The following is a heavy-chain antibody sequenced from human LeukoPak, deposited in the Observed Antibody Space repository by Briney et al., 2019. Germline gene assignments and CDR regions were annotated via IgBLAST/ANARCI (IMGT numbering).Heavy chain of an antibody. CDR1: GGSISSGDYY. J-gene: IGHJ3*02. V-gene: IGHV4-30-4*08. CDR2: IYYSGST. Sequence: PSQTLSLTCTVSGGSISSGDYYWSWIRQPPGKGLEGIGYIYYSGSTYYNPSLKSRVNISVDPSKNQFSLKLSSVTAEDTAVYYCARVAPLYSSGWYGPFDIWGQGTMVTVSS. D-gene: IGHD6-19*01. CDR3: ARVAPLYSSGWYGPFDI.